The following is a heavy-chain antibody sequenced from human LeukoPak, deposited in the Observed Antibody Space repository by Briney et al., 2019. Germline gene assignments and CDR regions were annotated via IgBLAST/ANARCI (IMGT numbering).Heavy chain of an antibody. CDR1: GFTFSSYA. V-gene: IGHV3-30*18. CDR2: ISYDGSNK. D-gene: IGHD6-19*01. CDR3: AKGAPYSSGWYYGAFDI. J-gene: IGHJ3*02. Sequence: GGSLRLSCAASGFTFSSYAMHWVRQAPGKGLEWVAIISYDGSNKYYADSVKGRFTISRDNSKNTLYLQMNSLRAEDTAVYYCAKGAPYSSGWYYGAFDIWGQGTMVTVSS.